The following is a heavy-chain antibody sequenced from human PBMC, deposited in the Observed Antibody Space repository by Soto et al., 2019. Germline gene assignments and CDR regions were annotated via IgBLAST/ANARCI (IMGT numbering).Heavy chain of an antibody. V-gene: IGHV1-69*06. J-gene: IGHJ4*02. D-gene: IGHD3-3*01. CDR1: GGTSTRYA. CDR2: IVPMFGTS. CDR3: NRGSEYDLWSGYL. Sequence: QERLVQSGAEVRKPGSSVKVSCKVTGGTSTRYAINWVRQAPGQGLEWMGGIVPMFGTSKYAQTFQGRVTITADTSTNIAYIEFRSLRSEDTAVYYFNRGSEYDLWSGYLWGQGTLVSVSS.